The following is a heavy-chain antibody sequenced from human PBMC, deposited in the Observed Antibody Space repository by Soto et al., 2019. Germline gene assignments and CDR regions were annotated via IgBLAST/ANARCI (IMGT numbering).Heavy chain of an antibody. J-gene: IGHJ1*01. Sequence: GGSLRLSCAASRFIVGSKYVSWVRQAPGKGLEWVSVIYTGDTPYYADSVKGRFTISRDNSKNTLYLQMNSLRVEDTAVYYCTRDLMVVVPRPDELIQFWGQGILVTVFS. V-gene: IGHV3-53*01. CDR3: TRDLMVVVPRPDELIQF. CDR1: RFIVGSKY. CDR2: IYTGDTP. D-gene: IGHD3-16*02.